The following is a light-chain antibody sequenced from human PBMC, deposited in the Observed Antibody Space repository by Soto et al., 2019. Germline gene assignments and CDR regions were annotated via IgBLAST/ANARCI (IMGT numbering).Light chain of an antibody. J-gene: IGLJ2*01. V-gene: IGLV1-44*01. CDR2: TNN. CDR1: SSNIGSNT. CDR3: AAWDDRLKGVL. Sequence: QSVLTQPPSASGTPGQRVTISCSGSSSNIGSNTVNWYQQLPGTAPKLLIDTNNQRPSGVPDRFSGSKSGTSASLAIGGLQSEDEADYYCAAWDDRLKGVLFGGGTKLTVL.